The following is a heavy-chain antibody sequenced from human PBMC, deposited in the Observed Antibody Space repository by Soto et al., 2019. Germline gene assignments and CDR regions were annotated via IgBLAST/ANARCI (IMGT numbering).Heavy chain of an antibody. D-gene: IGHD6-13*01. V-gene: IGHV5-51*01. CDR1: GYSCTSYW. CDR3: ARALYSSSWYWFDL. J-gene: IGHJ5*02. CDR2: IYPGDSDT. Sequence: AESMKISCKGSGYSCTSYWIGWVRQMPGKGLELMGIIYPGDSDTRYSTSFHGEVTIAADTTIRPAYLQWSSLTDSATAMYYCARALYSSSWYWFDLWGQGTLVTVSS.